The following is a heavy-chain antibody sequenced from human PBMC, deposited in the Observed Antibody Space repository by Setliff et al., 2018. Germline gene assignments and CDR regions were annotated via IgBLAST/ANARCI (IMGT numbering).Heavy chain of an antibody. V-gene: IGHV5-10-1*01. Sequence: GESLKISCKGSGYSFTRNWISWVRQMPGKGLEWMGRIDPSDSYTNYSPSFQGHVTISADKSISTAYVQWSNLKASDTAMYYCARLGGATSYYYMDVWGKGTTVTVSS. D-gene: IGHD1-26*01. J-gene: IGHJ6*03. CDR1: GYSFTRNW. CDR3: ARLGGATSYYYMDV. CDR2: IDPSDSYT.